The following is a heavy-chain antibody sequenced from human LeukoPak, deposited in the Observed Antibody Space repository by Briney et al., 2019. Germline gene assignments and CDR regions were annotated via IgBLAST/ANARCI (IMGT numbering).Heavy chain of an antibody. Sequence: SETLSLTCTVSGGSISSYYWSWIRQPPGKGLEWIGYIYYSGSTNYNPSLKSRVTISVDTSKNQFSLKLSSVTAADTAVYYCARTRITIFGVDQFDYWGQGTLVTVSS. J-gene: IGHJ4*02. CDR3: ARTRITIFGVDQFDY. V-gene: IGHV4-59*01. CDR1: GGSISSYY. CDR2: IYYSGST. D-gene: IGHD3-3*01.